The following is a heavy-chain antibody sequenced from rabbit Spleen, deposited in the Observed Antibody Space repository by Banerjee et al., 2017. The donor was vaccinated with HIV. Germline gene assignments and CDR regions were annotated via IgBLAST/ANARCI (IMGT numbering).Heavy chain of an antibody. V-gene: IGHV1S45*01. D-gene: IGHD8-1*01. CDR2: IAGSSSDFT. CDR3: ARDTGSSFSSYGMDL. Sequence: QEQLEEYGGDLVKPGASLTLTCTASGFSFSSSDYMCWVRQAPGKGLEWISCIAGSSSDFTYSASWAKGRFTISKTSSTTVTLQMTSLTAADTATYFCARDTGSSFSSYGMDLWGPGTLVTVS. CDR1: GFSFSSSDY. J-gene: IGHJ6*01.